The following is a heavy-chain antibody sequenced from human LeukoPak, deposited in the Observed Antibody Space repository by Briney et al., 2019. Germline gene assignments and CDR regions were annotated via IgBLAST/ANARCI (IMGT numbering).Heavy chain of an antibody. CDR3: ATESDYYDTSIFFSY. Sequence: ASLKVSCKVSGITLTELPIHCVRQAPGKGREWWGRFDGDDGRTISAQTFKARVTMTEDTSTDTAYMELSTLKSDDTAVYYCATESDYYDTSIFFSYWGQGILVTVSS. V-gene: IGHV1-24*01. CDR2: FDGDDGRT. J-gene: IGHJ4*02. D-gene: IGHD3-22*01. CDR1: GITLTELP.